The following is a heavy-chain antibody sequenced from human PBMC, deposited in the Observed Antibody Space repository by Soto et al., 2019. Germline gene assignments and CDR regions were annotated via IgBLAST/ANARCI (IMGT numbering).Heavy chain of an antibody. Sequence: EVQLLESGGGLVQPGGSLRLSCAASGVTFKNYDMRWVRQAPDTGLDWISGVSGSGGVTSYADAVKGRFTISRDNSKNALYRLMNTFIAEDTALYYSAKDRRFRSYYERAGHDDHWGQGTLVSFSS. V-gene: IGHV3-23*01. CDR3: AKDRRFRSYYERAGHDDH. CDR2: VSGSGGVT. CDR1: GVTFKNYD. D-gene: IGHD3-10*01. J-gene: IGHJ4*02.